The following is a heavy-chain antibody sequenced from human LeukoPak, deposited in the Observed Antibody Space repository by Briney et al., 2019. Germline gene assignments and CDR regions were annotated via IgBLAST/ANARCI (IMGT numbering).Heavy chain of an antibody. Sequence: GGSLRLSCVVSGFTVSSNYMSWVRQAPGKGLEWVSVIYGVGSAYYADSVMGRFIISRDNSKNTLYLQMSSLRAEDTAVYFCARDLRLSSYYYGMDVWGQGTTVTVSS. J-gene: IGHJ6*02. CDR2: IYGVGSA. CDR3: ARDLRLSSYYYGMDV. CDR1: GFTVSSNY. V-gene: IGHV3-66*01.